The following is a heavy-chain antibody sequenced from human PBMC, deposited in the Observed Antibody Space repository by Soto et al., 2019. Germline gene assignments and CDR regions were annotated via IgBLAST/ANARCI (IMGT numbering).Heavy chain of an antibody. CDR1: GGSISSGDYY. CDR3: AREGVGAAFFDY. V-gene: IGHV4-30-4*01. CDR2: IYYSGST. J-gene: IGHJ4*02. Sequence: SETLSLTCTVSGGSISSGDYYWSWIRQPPGKGLEWIGYIYYSGSTYYNPSLKSRVTISVDTSKNQFSLKLSSVTAADTAVYYCAREGVGAAFFDYWGQGTLVTVSS. D-gene: IGHD1-26*01.